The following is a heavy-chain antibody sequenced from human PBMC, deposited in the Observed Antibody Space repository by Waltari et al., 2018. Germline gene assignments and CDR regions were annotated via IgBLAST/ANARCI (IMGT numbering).Heavy chain of an antibody. CDR1: GFTVSSNY. V-gene: IGHV3-53*01. Sequence: EVQLVESGGGLIQPGGSLRLSCAASGFTVSSNYMSWVRQAPGKGLEWVSVIYSGGSTYYADSVKGLFTISRDNSKNTLYLQMNSLRAEDTAVYYCAREGSRYDSSGYYVDIWGQGTMVTVSS. CDR2: IYSGGST. J-gene: IGHJ3*02. D-gene: IGHD3-22*01. CDR3: AREGSRYDSSGYYVDI.